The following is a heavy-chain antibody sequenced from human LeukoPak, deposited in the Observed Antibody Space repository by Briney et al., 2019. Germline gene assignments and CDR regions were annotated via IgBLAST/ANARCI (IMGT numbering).Heavy chain of an antibody. J-gene: IGHJ4*02. CDR2: ISYDGSNK. D-gene: IGHD1-14*01. V-gene: IGHV3-30*04. Sequence: GTSLRLSCAASGFTFSSYAMHWVRQAPGKGLEWVAVISYDGSNKYYADSVKGRFTISRDNSKNTLYLQMNSLRAEDTAVYYCARDRDRRYFDYWGQGTLVTVSS. CDR3: ARDRDRRYFDY. CDR1: GFTFSSYA.